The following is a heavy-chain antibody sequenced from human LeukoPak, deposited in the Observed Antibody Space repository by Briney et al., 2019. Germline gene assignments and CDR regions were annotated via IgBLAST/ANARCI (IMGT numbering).Heavy chain of an antibody. CDR1: GYTFTGYY. Sequence: ASVKVSCKASGYTFTGYYMHWVRQAPGQGLEWMGWINPNSGGTNYAQKFQGRVTMTRDTSISTAYMELSRLCCEGTAVYYCARGGNDYGDPAVDYWGQGTLVTVSS. D-gene: IGHD4-17*01. V-gene: IGHV1-2*02. CDR2: INPNSGGT. J-gene: IGHJ4*02. CDR3: ARGGNDYGDPAVDY.